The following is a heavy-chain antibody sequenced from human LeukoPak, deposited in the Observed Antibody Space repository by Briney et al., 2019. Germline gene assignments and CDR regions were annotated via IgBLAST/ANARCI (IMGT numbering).Heavy chain of an antibody. D-gene: IGHD2-15*01. J-gene: IGHJ4*02. CDR1: GGSINSSSYY. V-gene: IGHV4-39*01. Sequence: SETLSLTCTVSGGSINSSSYYWGWIRQPPGKGLEWIGSIYYSGSTYYNPSLKSRVTISVDTSKNQFSLKLSSVTAADTAVYYCARLPVVAAIPNFDYWGQGTLVTVSS. CDR2: IYYSGST. CDR3: ARLPVVAAIPNFDY.